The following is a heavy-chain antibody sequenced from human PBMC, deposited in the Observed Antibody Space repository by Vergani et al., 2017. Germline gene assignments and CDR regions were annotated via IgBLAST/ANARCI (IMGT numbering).Heavy chain of an antibody. V-gene: IGHV3-21*01. J-gene: IGHJ4*02. CDR1: GFTFSSYS. Sequence: EVQLVESGGGLVKPGGSLRLSYAASGFTFSSYSMNWVRQAPGKGLEWVSSISSSSSYIYYADSVKGRFTISRDNAKNSLYLQMNSPRAEDTAVYYCARDRSGTTGGGHYWGQGTLVTVSS. CDR2: ISSSSSYI. D-gene: IGHD1-1*01. CDR3: ARDRSGTTGGGHY.